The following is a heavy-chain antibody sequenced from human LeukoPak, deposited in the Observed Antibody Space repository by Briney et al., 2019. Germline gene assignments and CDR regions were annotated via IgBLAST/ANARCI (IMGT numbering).Heavy chain of an antibody. D-gene: IGHD3-22*01. Sequence: PSETLSLTCAVSGYSISSGFYWGWIRQPPGKGLEWSGSIYHSGSTYYNPSLKSRVTISVDTSKNQFSLKLTSVTAADTAVYYCASSFEDYYDTSGYFRWGQGTLVTVSS. CDR2: IYHSGST. CDR1: GYSISSGFY. J-gene: IGHJ4*02. CDR3: ASSFEDYYDTSGYFR. V-gene: IGHV4-38-2*01.